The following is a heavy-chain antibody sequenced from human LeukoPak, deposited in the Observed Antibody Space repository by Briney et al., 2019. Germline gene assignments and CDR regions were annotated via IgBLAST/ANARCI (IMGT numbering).Heavy chain of an antibody. D-gene: IGHD2-2*01. Sequence: SETLTLACSVSDDSIRTNSYYWAWIRQPPGKGLEWVGSLHFSGTPYYSPSLSSRVTVSRDTPKNHFSLNLKSVTATDTGVYFCTRGGDAHKLGNFWGPGILVTVSS. J-gene: IGHJ4*02. CDR3: TRGGDAHKLGNF. V-gene: IGHV4-39*02. CDR1: DDSIRTNSYY. CDR2: LHFSGTP.